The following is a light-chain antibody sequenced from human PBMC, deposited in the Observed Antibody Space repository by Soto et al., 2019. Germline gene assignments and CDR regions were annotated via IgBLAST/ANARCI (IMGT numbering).Light chain of an antibody. V-gene: IGKV1-17*01. CDR1: QDIKND. Sequence: DIQMTQSPSSLSTSLGDSVTITCRASQDIKNDLGWYQQKSGKTPKRLIYDASTLQSGVPSRFSGSGSGTEFTLTISSLQAEDFGTYYCLQHNRAPYTFGQGTKVEMK. J-gene: IGKJ2*01. CDR2: DAS. CDR3: LQHNRAPYT.